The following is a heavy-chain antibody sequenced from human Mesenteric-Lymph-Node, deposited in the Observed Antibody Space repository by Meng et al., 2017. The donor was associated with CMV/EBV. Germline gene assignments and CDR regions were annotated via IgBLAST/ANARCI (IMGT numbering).Heavy chain of an antibody. CDR2: ISGSSTTI. CDR1: GFTFSSYS. V-gene: IGHV3-48*04. Sequence: GGPLRLSCAASGFTFSSYSMNWVRQTPGKGLEWVSYISGSSTTIYYADSVKGRFTISRDNAKNSLYLQMNSLRAEDTAVYYCARGPPAARGYFQHWGQGTLVTVSS. CDR3: ARGPPAARGYFQH. J-gene: IGHJ1*01. D-gene: IGHD2-2*01.